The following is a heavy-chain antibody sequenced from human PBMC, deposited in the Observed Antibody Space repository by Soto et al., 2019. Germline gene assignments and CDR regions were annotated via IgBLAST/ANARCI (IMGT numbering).Heavy chain of an antibody. CDR2: ISGSGGST. Sequence: VGSLRLSCAASGFTFSSYAMSWVRQAPGKGLEWVSAISGSGGSTYYADSVKGRFTISRDNSKNTLYLQMNSLRAEDTAVYYCAKDQYDFWSGYSAPGPYGMDVWGQGTTVTVSS. CDR3: AKDQYDFWSGYSAPGPYGMDV. D-gene: IGHD3-3*01. V-gene: IGHV3-23*01. CDR1: GFTFSSYA. J-gene: IGHJ6*02.